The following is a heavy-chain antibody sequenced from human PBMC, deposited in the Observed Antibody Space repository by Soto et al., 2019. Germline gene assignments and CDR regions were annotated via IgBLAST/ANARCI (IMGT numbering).Heavy chain of an antibody. CDR2: IYPGDSDT. J-gene: IGHJ6*02. CDR3: ASPAGAVVRDYYYYGMDV. CDR1: GYSFTSYW. V-gene: IGHV5-51*01. Sequence: GESLKISCKGSGYSFTSYWIGWVRQMPGKGLEWMGIIYPGDSDTRYSPSFQGQVTISADKSISTAYLQWSSLKASDTAMYYCASPAGAVVRDYYYYGMDVWGQGTTVTVSS. D-gene: IGHD5-18*01.